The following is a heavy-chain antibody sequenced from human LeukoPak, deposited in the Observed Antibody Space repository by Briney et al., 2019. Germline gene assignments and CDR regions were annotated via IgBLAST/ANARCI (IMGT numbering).Heavy chain of an antibody. Sequence: SETLSLTCTVSGGSISSGGYYWSWTRQHPGKGLEWIGYIYYSGSTNYNPSLKSRVTISVDTSKNQFSLKLSSVTAADTAVYYCARGKQWLVQYYFDYWGQGTLVTVSS. CDR2: IYYSGST. J-gene: IGHJ4*02. V-gene: IGHV4-61*08. CDR3: ARGKQWLVQYYFDY. D-gene: IGHD6-19*01. CDR1: GGSISSGGYY.